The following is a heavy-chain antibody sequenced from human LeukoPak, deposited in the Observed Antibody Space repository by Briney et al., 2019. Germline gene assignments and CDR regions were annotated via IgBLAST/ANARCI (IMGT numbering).Heavy chain of an antibody. CDR3: ARAPNYEFWSGYSDY. D-gene: IGHD3-3*01. CDR2: INTDGSST. Sequence: GGSLRLSCAASGFTFSSYWMHWVRHAPGKGLVWVSRINTDGSSTNYADSVKGRFTISRDNAKSTLYLQMNSLRAEDTAVYYCARAPNYEFWSGYSDYWGQGTLVTVSS. J-gene: IGHJ4*02. CDR1: GFTFSSYW. V-gene: IGHV3-74*01.